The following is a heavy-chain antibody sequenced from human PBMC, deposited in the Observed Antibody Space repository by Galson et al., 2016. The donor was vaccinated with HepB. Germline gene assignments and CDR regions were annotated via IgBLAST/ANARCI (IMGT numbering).Heavy chain of an antibody. J-gene: IGHJ6*02. Sequence: SVKVSFKASGYTFSSYGISWVRQAPGQWLEWIGWISAYNGNIHYAEKFQGRVTLTTDTSTNTADMELRSLRSDDTAVYYCARDYMGYWLMPVWGQGTTVTVSS. V-gene: IGHV1-18*01. CDR2: ISAYNGNI. D-gene: IGHD3-22*01. CDR3: ARDYMGYWLMPV. CDR1: GYTFSSYG.